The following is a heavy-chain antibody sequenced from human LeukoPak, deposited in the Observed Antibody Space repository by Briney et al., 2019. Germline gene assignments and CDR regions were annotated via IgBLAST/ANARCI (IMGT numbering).Heavy chain of an antibody. J-gene: IGHJ3*02. CDR2: INPNNGGT. Sequence: ASVKVSCKASGYTFTAYYMHWVRQAPGQGLEWMGWINPNNGGTNYAQMFQGRVTMTRDTSISTAYMELSRLRSDDTAVYYCARVRTGAAGFDAFDIWGQGTMVTVSS. CDR1: GYTFTAYY. D-gene: IGHD6-13*01. CDR3: ARVRTGAAGFDAFDI. V-gene: IGHV1-2*02.